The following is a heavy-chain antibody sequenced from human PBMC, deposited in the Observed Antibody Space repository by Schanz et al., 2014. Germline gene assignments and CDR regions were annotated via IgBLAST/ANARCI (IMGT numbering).Heavy chain of an antibody. Sequence: QVQLVQSGAEVKKPGASVKLSCKASGYTFTNYYIHWVRQAPGQGLEWMGVINPSGGSTIYAQKFQGRVTMTRDTSTSTVYMELSSLRSEDTAVYYCARDRWDWNNAFDIWGQGTMVTVSS. CDR2: INPSGGST. J-gene: IGHJ3*02. CDR3: ARDRWDWNNAFDI. CDR1: GYTFTNYY. D-gene: IGHD1-1*01. V-gene: IGHV1-46*01.